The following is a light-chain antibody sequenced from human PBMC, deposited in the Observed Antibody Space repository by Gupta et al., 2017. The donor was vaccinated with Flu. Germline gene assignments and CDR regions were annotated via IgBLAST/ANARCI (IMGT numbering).Light chain of an antibody. V-gene: IGLV6-57*03. CDR2: EDN. CDR1: SGSIAANY. J-gene: IGLJ3*02. CDR3: QSYDSTNPVV. Sequence: FILTQPHSVSGSPGQTITVSCTRSSGSIAANYVQWYQQRPGSAPTTVIYEDNQRPSGVPDRFSGSIDYSSNSASLTISGLKTEDEADYYCQSYDSTNPVVFGGGTKLTVL.